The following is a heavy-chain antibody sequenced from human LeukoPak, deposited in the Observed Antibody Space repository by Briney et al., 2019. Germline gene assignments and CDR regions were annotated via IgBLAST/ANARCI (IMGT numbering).Heavy chain of an antibody. CDR2: ISSNGGST. J-gene: IGHJ4*02. D-gene: IGHD1-1*01. Sequence: GGSLRLSCAASGFTFSSYAMHWVRQAPGKGLEYVSAISSNGGSTYYANSVKGRFTISRDNSKNTLYLQMGSLRAEDMAVYYCARGMNLRSHDPENQYYFDYWGQGTLVTVSS. V-gene: IGHV3-64*01. CDR1: GFTFSSYA. CDR3: ARGMNLRSHDPENQYYFDY.